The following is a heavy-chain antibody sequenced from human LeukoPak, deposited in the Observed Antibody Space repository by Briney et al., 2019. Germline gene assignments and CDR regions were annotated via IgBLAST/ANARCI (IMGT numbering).Heavy chain of an antibody. J-gene: IGHJ4*02. CDR1: GFIFDDFA. V-gene: IGHV3-9*01. D-gene: IGHD3-10*01. CDR3: ARDADGSGSYSPFDY. Sequence: PGRSLRLSCVASGFIFDDFAMHWVRQAPGKGLEWVSGISWNSGSVDYADSVKGRFTISRDNAKNSLFLQMNSLRDEDTALYYCARDADGSGSYSPFDYWGQGTLVTVSS. CDR2: ISWNSGSV.